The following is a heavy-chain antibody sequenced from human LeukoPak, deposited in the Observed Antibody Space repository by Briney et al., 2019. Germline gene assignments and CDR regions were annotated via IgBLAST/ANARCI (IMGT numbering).Heavy chain of an antibody. J-gene: IGHJ6*03. D-gene: IGHD3-3*01. CDR3: ARTPQDDFWSGYYATRMYCYYMDV. CDR1: GFTFSRYS. V-gene: IGHV3-21*01. Sequence: GGSLRLSCAASGFTFSRYSMNWVRQAPGKGLEWVSSISGSSSYIYYADSVKGRFTISRHNAKNSLYLQMNSLRAEDTAVYYCARTPQDDFWSGYYATRMYCYYMDVWGKGTTVTVSS. CDR2: ISGSSSYI.